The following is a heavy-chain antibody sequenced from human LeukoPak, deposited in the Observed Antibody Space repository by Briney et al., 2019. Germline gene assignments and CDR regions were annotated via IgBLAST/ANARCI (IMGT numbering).Heavy chain of an antibody. Sequence: VASVKVSCKASGYTFTGYYMHWVRQAPGQGLEWMGWINPNSGGTNYAQKFQGRVTMTRDTSISTAYMELSRLRSDDTAVYYCARATADGDYYDSSGYDTFDPWGQGTLVTVSS. D-gene: IGHD3-22*01. J-gene: IGHJ5*02. CDR3: ARATADGDYYDSSGYDTFDP. CDR1: GYTFTGYY. V-gene: IGHV1-2*02. CDR2: INPNSGGT.